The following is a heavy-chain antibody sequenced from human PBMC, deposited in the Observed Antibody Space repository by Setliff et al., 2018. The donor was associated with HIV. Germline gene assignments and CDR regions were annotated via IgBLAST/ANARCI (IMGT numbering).Heavy chain of an antibody. CDR1: GDPISGSY. CDR2: IYASGSA. Sequence: PSETLSLTCTVSGDPISGSYWCWIRQPPGKGLEWIGYIYASGSANHNPSLKSRVSISVDTSKNQLSLKLSSVTATDTAVYYCARLDLTTAGQIGYFHHWGQGTQVTVSS. D-gene: IGHD6-13*01. CDR3: ARLDLTTAGQIGYFHH. V-gene: IGHV4-4*09. J-gene: IGHJ1*01.